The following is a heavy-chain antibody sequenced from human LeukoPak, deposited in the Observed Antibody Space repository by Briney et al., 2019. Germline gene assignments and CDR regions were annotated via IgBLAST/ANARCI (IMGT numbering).Heavy chain of an antibody. Sequence: GASVKVSCKASGYTFTSHGISWVRQAPGQGLEWMGWISAYNGNTNYAQRLQGRVTMTTDTSTSTAYMELRSLRSDDTAVYYCARDSTIAARLLFAYYYYMDVWGKGTTVTVSS. D-gene: IGHD6-6*01. CDR3: ARDSTIAARLLFAYYYYMDV. J-gene: IGHJ6*03. V-gene: IGHV1-18*01. CDR1: GYTFTSHG. CDR2: ISAYNGNT.